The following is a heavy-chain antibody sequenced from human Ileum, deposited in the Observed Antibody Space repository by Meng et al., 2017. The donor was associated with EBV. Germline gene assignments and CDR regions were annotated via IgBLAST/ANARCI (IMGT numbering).Heavy chain of an antibody. CDR3: GRDQGRELINH. Sequence: QVQLPASGPGLVKPSGTQSLTCSVSRDSSSSDIWWRWVRQPPGKGLEWIGEVYHRGDTNYNPSLKSRVDISVDKSKNQFYLSLFSVTAADTAVYYCGRDQGRELINHWGQGTLVTVSS. CDR1: RDSSSSDIW. J-gene: IGHJ4*02. D-gene: IGHD1-7*01. V-gene: IGHV4-4*02. CDR2: VYHRGDT.